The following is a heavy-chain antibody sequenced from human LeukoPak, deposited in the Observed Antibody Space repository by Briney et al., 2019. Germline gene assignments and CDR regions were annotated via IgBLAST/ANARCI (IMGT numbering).Heavy chain of an antibody. V-gene: IGHV4-4*07. D-gene: IGHD2-2*01. CDR1: GDSISIYY. CDR3: GRLRCSSTSSYSFDY. CDR2: IYTSGSP. Sequence: SETLPHTCTVSGDSISIYYWSWPPQPAGGGLEGIGRIYTSGSPNYTPSLQCRVPISVDTSKTQFSLKLSCVTAAHRAVFLCGRLRCSSTSSYSFDYWGQETLVTVSS. J-gene: IGHJ4*01.